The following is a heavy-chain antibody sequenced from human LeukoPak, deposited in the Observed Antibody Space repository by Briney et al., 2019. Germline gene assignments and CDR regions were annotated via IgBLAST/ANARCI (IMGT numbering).Heavy chain of an antibody. CDR2: ISSSGSTI. Sequence: GGSVRLSCAASGFTFDDYAMHWVRQAPGKGLEWVSYISSSGSTIYYAHTVKGRFTISGDNAKNTQSLQLNSLRAEDTAVYYCARSGRGGAFDIWGQGTMVTVSS. J-gene: IGHJ3*02. CDR3: ARSGRGGAFDI. V-gene: IGHV3-48*03. D-gene: IGHD1-26*01. CDR1: GFTFDDYA.